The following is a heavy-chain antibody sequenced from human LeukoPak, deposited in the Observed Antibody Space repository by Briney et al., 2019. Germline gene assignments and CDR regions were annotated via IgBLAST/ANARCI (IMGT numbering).Heavy chain of an antibody. J-gene: IGHJ2*01. CDR3: ARDHQQLVLQCLFDL. D-gene: IGHD6-13*01. Sequence: PGGSLRLSCAASGFTFSSYAMHWVRQAPGKGLEWVAVISYDGSNKYCADSVKGRFTISRDNSKNTLYLQMNSLRAEDTAVYYCARDHQQLVLQCLFDLWGRGTLVTVSS. CDR2: ISYDGSNK. V-gene: IGHV3-30-3*01. CDR1: GFTFSSYA.